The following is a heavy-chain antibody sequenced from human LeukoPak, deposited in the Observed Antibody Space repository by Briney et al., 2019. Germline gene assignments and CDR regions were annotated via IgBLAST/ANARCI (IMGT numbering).Heavy chain of an antibody. V-gene: IGHV4-39*01. J-gene: IGHJ3*02. CDR3: ARHPRGSSGYYRNAFDI. CDR1: GVSISSSSYY. D-gene: IGHD3-22*01. Sequence: SETLSLTCTVSGVSISSSSYYWGWIRQPPGKGLECIGSIYYSGRTYYNPSLNSRVTISVDTSKNQFALKLSSVTAADTAVYYCARHPRGSSGYYRNAFDIWGQGTMVTVSS. CDR2: IYYSGRT.